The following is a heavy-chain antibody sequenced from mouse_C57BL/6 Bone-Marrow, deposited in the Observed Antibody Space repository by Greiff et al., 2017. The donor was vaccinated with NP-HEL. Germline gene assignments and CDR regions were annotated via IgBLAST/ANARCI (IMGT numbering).Heavy chain of an antibody. CDR3: ARGYYGSHY. D-gene: IGHD1-1*01. CDR2: ISYDGSN. CDR1: GYSITSGYY. J-gene: IGHJ2*01. Sequence: EVQVVESGPGLVKPSQSLSLTCSVTGYSITSGYYWNWIRQFPGNKLEWMGYISYDGSNNYNPSLKNRISITRDTSKNQFFLKLNSETTEDTATYYCARGYYGSHYWGQGTTLTVSS. V-gene: IGHV3-6*01.